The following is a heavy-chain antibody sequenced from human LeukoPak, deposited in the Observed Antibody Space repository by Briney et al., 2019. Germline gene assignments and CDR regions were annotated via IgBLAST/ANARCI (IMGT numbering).Heavy chain of an antibody. CDR2: IYSGGST. Sequence: GGSLRLSCAASGFTVSNNYMSWVRQAPGKGLEWVSVIYSGGSTYYADSVKGRFTTSRDNSKNTLYLQMNSLRVEDTAVYYCARRISITMYGMDVWGQGTTVTVSS. D-gene: IGHD3-10*01. CDR3: ARRISITMYGMDV. CDR1: GFTVSNNY. J-gene: IGHJ6*02. V-gene: IGHV3-66*01.